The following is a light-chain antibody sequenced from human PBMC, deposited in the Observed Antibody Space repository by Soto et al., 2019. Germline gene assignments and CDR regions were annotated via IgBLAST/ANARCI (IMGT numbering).Light chain of an antibody. J-gene: IGKJ1*01. CDR1: QAISNY. V-gene: IGKV1-6*01. CDR3: LQDYNYPRT. Sequence: IQTTQSPSSLSASVGDRVTITCRASQAISNYLNWYQQKPGQPXKXXISWASTRESGVPDRFSGSGSGTDFTITISSLQPEDCETYDCLQDYNYPRTFGQGTKVDIK. CDR2: WAS.